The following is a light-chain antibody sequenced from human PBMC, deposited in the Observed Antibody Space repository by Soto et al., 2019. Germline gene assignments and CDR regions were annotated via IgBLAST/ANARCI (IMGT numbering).Light chain of an antibody. J-gene: IGKJ3*01. CDR3: QQYYSTQFT. CDR2: WAS. V-gene: IGKV4-1*01. Sequence: DIVMTQSPDSLAVSLGERATINCKSSQSVLYSSNNNNYLAWYQQKPGQPPKLLIYWASTRESGVPDRFSGSGSRTDFTLTISSLQAEDVAVYYCQQYYSTQFTFGPGTKVAIK. CDR1: QSVLYSSNNNNY.